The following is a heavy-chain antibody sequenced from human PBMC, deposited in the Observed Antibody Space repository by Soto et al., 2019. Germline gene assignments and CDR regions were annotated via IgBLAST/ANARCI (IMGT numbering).Heavy chain of an antibody. Sequence: SGPTLVNPTQTLTLTCTFSGFSLKSSGVGVAWIRQPPGKALEWLALVYWSDEKRYSPALKNRLTITKDTSKNEVVLTMTNMDPLETATYYCAHKEYYFPTGTYYNVRWFDPWGQGILVTVSS. J-gene: IGHJ5*02. D-gene: IGHD3-10*01. CDR1: GFSLKSSGVG. CDR3: AHKEYYFPTGTYYNVRWFDP. CDR2: VYWSDEK. V-gene: IGHV2-5*01.